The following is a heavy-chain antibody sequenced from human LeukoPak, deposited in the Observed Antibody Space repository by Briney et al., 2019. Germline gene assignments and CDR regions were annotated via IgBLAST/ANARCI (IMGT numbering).Heavy chain of an antibody. CDR3: SRNSCILECYTPGAY. CDR2: INPSGGST. CDR1: VDTFTTTY. V-gene: IGHV1-46*01. D-gene: IGHD3-16*02. J-gene: IGHJ4*02. Sequence: ASVKLSFNGTVDTFTTTYKHWIWHPPGQGLEWMGIINPSGGSTSYAQKFQGRVTMTRDTSTSTVYMELCSLRSDDTAVYYCSRNSCILECYTPGAYWGQGTLVTVSS.